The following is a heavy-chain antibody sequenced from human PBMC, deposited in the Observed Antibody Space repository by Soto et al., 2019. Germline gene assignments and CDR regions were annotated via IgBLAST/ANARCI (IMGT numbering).Heavy chain of an antibody. CDR2: IIPIFGTA. V-gene: IGHV1-69*13. CDR3: ARRPDSGRYWGPWFDH. CDR1: GGTFSSYA. D-gene: IGHD1-26*01. Sequence: SVKVSCKASGGTFSSYAISWVRQAPGQGLEWMGGIIPIFGTANYAQKFQGRVTITADESTSTAYMELSSLRSEDTAVYYCARRPDSGRYWGPWFDHWGQGTLVTVSS. J-gene: IGHJ5*02.